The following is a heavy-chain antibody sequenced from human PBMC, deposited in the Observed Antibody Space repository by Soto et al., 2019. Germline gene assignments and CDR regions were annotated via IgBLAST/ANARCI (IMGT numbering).Heavy chain of an antibody. Sequence: GGSLRLSCAASGFTFSDYYMSWIRQAPGNGLEWVSYISSSSSYTNYADSVKGRFTISRDNAKNSLYLQMNSLRAEDTAVYYCASDVLVGAAAATGNYYGMDVWGQGTTVTVSS. J-gene: IGHJ6*02. CDR1: GFTFSDYY. CDR3: ASDVLVGAAAATGNYYGMDV. D-gene: IGHD6-13*01. CDR2: ISSSSSYT. V-gene: IGHV3-11*06.